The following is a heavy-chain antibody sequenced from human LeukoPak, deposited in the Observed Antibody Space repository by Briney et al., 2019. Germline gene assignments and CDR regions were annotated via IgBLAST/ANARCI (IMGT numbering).Heavy chain of an antibody. Sequence: GGSLRLSRAASGFIFRSYSMNWVRQAPGKGLEWVSSISGSDNSAYFADSVKGRFTISRDNSKNTLSLQMNSLRAEDTAVYYCAKDRSAAAPYCFDYWGQGTLVTVSS. CDR1: GFIFRSYS. CDR2: ISGSDNSA. CDR3: AKDRSAAAPYCFDY. J-gene: IGHJ4*02. V-gene: IGHV3-23*01. D-gene: IGHD6-13*01.